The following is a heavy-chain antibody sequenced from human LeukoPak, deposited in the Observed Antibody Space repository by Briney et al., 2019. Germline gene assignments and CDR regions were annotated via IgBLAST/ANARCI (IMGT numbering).Heavy chain of an antibody. Sequence: SETLSLTCSVSGGSISSYYWSWIRQPPGKGLEWIGYIYNSGSTNYNPSLKSRVTISGDTSKNQFSLKLSSVTAADTAVYYCARAKGAAAGLRAFDIWGQGTMVTVSS. D-gene: IGHD6-13*01. CDR2: IYNSGST. V-gene: IGHV4-59*01. CDR1: GGSISSYY. J-gene: IGHJ3*02. CDR3: ARAKGAAAGLRAFDI.